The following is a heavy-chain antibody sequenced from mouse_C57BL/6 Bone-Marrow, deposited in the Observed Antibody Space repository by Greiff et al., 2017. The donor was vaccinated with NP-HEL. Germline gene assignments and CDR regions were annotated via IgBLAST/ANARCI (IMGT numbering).Heavy chain of an antibody. V-gene: IGHV5-9-1*02. D-gene: IGHD2-4*01. J-gene: IGHJ3*01. CDR2: ISSGGDYI. CDR3: TRALDYGGFAY. Sequence: EVKLMESGEGLVKPGGSLKLSCAASGFTFSSYAMSWVRQTPEKRLEWVAYISSGGDYIYYADTVKGRFTISRDNARNTLYLQMSSLKSEDTAMYYCTRALDYGGFAYWGQGTLVTVSA. CDR1: GFTFSSYA.